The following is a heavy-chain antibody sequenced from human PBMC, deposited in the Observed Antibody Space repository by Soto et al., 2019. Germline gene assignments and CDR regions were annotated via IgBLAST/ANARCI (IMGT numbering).Heavy chain of an antibody. CDR1: GGTFSSYA. Sequence: QVQLVQSGAEVKKPGSSVKVSCKASGGTFSSYAISWVRQAPGQGLEWMGGIIPIFGTANYAQKFQGRVPITADESTSTAYMELSSLRTEDTAVYYCARGKDYPAYYYYGLDVWGQGTTVTVSS. J-gene: IGHJ6*02. CDR3: ARGKDYPAYYYYGLDV. V-gene: IGHV1-69*01. CDR2: IIPIFGTA. D-gene: IGHD3-10*01.